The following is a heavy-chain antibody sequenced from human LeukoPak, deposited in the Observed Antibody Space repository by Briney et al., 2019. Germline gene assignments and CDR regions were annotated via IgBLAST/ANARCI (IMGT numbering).Heavy chain of an antibody. D-gene: IGHD4-17*01. CDR3: AKALGSTVTTRTYFDY. CDR1: GFTFSSYA. J-gene: IGHJ4*02. CDR2: ISGSGGST. V-gene: IGHV3-23*01. Sequence: GGSPRLSCAASGFTFSSYAMSWVRQAPGKGLEWVSAISGSGGSTYYADSVKARFTISRDNAGNSLYLQMNSLRPEDTALYYCAKALGSTVTTRTYFDYWGQGTLVTVSS.